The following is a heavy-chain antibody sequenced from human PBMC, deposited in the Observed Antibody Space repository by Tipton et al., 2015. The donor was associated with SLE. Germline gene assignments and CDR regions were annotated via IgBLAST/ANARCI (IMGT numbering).Heavy chain of an antibody. CDR1: GGSISSHY. CDR2: IYTSEST. Sequence: TLSLTCTVSGGSISSHYWSWIRQPAGKGLEWIGNIYTSESTNYNPSLESRVTISLDTSKNQFSLKLSSVTGADTAVYYCAREAAISPVDAFDIWGQGTMVSVSS. V-gene: IGHV4-4*07. CDR3: AREAAISPVDAFDI. D-gene: IGHD2-2*02. J-gene: IGHJ3*02.